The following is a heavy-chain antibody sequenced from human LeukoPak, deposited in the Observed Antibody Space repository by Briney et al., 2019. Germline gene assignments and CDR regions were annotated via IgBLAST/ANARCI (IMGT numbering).Heavy chain of an antibody. V-gene: IGHV3-53*04. CDR3: ARATDDYSNYYYYGMDV. CDR1: GFTVSSNY. D-gene: IGHD4-11*01. CDR2: IHSGGST. J-gene: IGHJ6*02. Sequence: GGSLRLSCAASGFTVSSNYMSWVRQAPGKGLEWVSVIHSGGSTYYADSVKGRVTISRHNSKYTLYLQMNSLRVEDTAVYYCARATDDYSNYYYYGMDVWGQGTTVTVSS.